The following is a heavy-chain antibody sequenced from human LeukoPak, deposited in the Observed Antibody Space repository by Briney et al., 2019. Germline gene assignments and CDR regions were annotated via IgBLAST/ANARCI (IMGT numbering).Heavy chain of an antibody. Sequence: PGGSLRLSCAASGFTFSSYSMHWVRQAPGKGLEWLAIISYDASNKYYADSVKGRFTISRDNSKNTLYLQMNSLRAEDTAVYYCAKHVIDCGGDCYSEYFQHWGQGTLVTVSS. CDR1: GFTFSSYS. CDR2: ISYDASNK. J-gene: IGHJ1*01. V-gene: IGHV3-30-3*02. CDR3: AKHVIDCGGDCYSEYFQH. D-gene: IGHD2-21*02.